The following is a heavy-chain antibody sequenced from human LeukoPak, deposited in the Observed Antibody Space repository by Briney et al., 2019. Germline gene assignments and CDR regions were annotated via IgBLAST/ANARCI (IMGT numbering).Heavy chain of an antibody. J-gene: IGHJ4*02. Sequence: GGSLRLSCVASGFNFMSAWMNWLRQAPGKGLEWVGRVKHDGTTDYAAPVKGRFTISRDDSKNTLYLQMNSLKSEDTALYYSTAGISSSAHDGYWGLPSRAAVSS. V-gene: IGHV3-15*07. CDR1: GFNFMSAW. CDR2: VKHDGTT. CDR3: TAGISSSAHDGY. D-gene: IGHD2/OR15-2a*01.